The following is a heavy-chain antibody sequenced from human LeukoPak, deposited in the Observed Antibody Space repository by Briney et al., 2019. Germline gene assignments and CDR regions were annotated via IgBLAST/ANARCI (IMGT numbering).Heavy chain of an antibody. CDR2: IKQDGSEK. D-gene: IGHD3-10*01. V-gene: IGHV3-7*03. CDR3: ARGVGYGSGSY. Sequence: GGSLRLSCAASGFTFSSYWMNWVRQAPGKGLEWVANIKQDGSEKYYVDSVKGRFTISRDNAKNSLYLQMSSLRGEDTAVYYCARGVGYGSGSYWGQGTLVTVSS. CDR1: GFTFSSYW. J-gene: IGHJ4*02.